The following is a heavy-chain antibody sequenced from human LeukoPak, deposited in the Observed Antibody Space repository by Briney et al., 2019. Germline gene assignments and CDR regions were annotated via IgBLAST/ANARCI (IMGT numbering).Heavy chain of an antibody. D-gene: IGHD2-15*01. CDR3: ARLYCSGSTCYMGVDY. CDR1: GYGFTSYW. Sequence: GESLKISCKGSGYGFTSYWIAWVRQMPGKGLEWMGITYPGGSDTRYSPSFQGQVTISVDKSINTAYLQWSSLKASDTAMYYWARLYCSGSTCYMGVDYWGQGTLVTVSS. J-gene: IGHJ4*02. V-gene: IGHV5-51*01. CDR2: TYPGGSDT.